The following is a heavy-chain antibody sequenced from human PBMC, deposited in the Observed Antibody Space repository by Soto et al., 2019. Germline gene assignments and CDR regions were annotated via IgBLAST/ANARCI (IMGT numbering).Heavy chain of an antibody. D-gene: IGHD5-12*01. CDR1: GSTFSSYS. V-gene: IGHV3-23*01. Sequence: PGGSLRLSCAASGSTFSSYSMNWVRQAPGKGLEWVSGISGSGGGTSYADSVKGRFTISRDYSKNTLYLQMNSLRAEDTAVYYCAKSVGYIVATTSGDYWGQGTLVTVSS. J-gene: IGHJ4*02. CDR3: AKSVGYIVATTSGDY. CDR2: ISGSGGGT.